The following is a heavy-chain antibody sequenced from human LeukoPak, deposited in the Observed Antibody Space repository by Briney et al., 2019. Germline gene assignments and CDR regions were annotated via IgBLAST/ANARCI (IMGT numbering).Heavy chain of an antibody. J-gene: IGHJ4*02. D-gene: IGHD6-13*01. CDR3: AKMQGIAATGDIPY. CDR1: GFTFSNAW. CDR2: IKSKTDGGTT. Sequence: GGSLRLSCAASGFTFSNAWMSWVRQAPGKGLEWVGRIKSKTDGGTTDYAAPVKGRFTISRDDSKNTLYLQMNSLRVEDTAVYYCAKMQGIAATGDIPYWGQGTLVTVSS. V-gene: IGHV3-15*01.